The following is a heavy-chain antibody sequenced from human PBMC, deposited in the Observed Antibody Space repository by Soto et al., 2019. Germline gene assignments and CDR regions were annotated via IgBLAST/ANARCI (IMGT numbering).Heavy chain of an antibody. V-gene: IGHV3-7*01. D-gene: IGHD1-1*01. CDR3: ARGKDGRRAGTYYFDMAV. CDR2: IKQDGSEK. CDR1: GFSIRDYW. Sequence: EEQLVESGGGLVQPGGSLRLSCAASGFSIRDYWMTWVRQAPGKGLDWVANIKQDGSEKFYVDSLKGRFTISRDNAKNSVYLLMNSLRADDTAVYYCARGKDGRRAGTYYFDMAVWGKGTTVTLSS. J-gene: IGHJ6*03.